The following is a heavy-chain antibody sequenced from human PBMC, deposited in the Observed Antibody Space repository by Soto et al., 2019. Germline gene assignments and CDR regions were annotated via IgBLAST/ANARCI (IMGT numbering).Heavy chain of an antibody. Sequence: SETLYLTCTVSGGSVTSGGYYWSWIRQHPGKGLEWIGYFYYSGSTYYNPSLKSRVTISVDPSENQFSLKLSSVTAADTAVYYCARDRLSPGNYDYYGMGVWGQGTTVTVSS. CDR3: ARDRLSPGNYDYYGMGV. J-gene: IGHJ6*02. V-gene: IGHV4-31*03. CDR1: GGSVTSGGYY. CDR2: FYYSGST.